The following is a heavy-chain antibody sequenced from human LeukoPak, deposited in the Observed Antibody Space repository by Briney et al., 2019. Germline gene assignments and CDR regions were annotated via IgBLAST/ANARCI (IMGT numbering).Heavy chain of an antibody. Sequence: GSLRLSCAASGFTVSSNYMSWVRQAPGKGLEWVSVIYSGGSTYYADSVKGRFTISRDNSKNTLYLQMNSLRAEDTAVYYCARLLSSSGWYWFDPWGQGTLVTVSS. CDR1: GFTVSSNY. CDR3: ARLLSSSGWYWFDP. V-gene: IGHV3-66*02. D-gene: IGHD6-19*01. J-gene: IGHJ5*02. CDR2: IYSGGST.